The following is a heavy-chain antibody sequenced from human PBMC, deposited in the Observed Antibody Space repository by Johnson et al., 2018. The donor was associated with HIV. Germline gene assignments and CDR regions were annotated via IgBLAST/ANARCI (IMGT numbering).Heavy chain of an antibody. CDR3: AKDPYSRKDAFDI. D-gene: IGHD1-14*01. CDR1: GFTFSSYA. J-gene: IGHJ3*02. Sequence: VQLVESGGGLVQPGGSLRLSCAASGFTFSSYAMHWVRQAPGKGLEYVSAISSNGGSTYYANSVKGRFTISRDNSKNTLYLQMGSLRAEDMAVYYCAKDPYSRKDAFDIWGQGTMVTVSS. CDR2: ISSNGGST. V-gene: IGHV3-64*01.